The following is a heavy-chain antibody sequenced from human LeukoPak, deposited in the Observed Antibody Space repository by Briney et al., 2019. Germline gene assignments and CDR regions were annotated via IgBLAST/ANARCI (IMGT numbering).Heavy chain of an antibody. CDR1: GGTFSSYA. CDR2: IIPIFGTA. V-gene: IGHV1-69*13. D-gene: IGHD3-22*01. J-gene: IGHJ6*02. CDR3: ARALYDSSGYYYGGVYYYGMDV. Sequence: SVKVSCTASGGTFSSYAISWVRQAPGQGLEWMGGIIPIFGTANYAQKFQGRVTITADESTSTAYMELSSLRSEDTAVYYCARALYDSSGYYYGGVYYYGMDVWGQGTTVTVSS.